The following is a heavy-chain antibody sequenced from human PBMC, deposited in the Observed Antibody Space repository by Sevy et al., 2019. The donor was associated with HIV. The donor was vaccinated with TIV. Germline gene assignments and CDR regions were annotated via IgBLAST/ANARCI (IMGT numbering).Heavy chain of an antibody. D-gene: IGHD5-12*01. CDR2: ITGRSSSI. Sequence: GGSLRLSCAASGFTFSTYSMNWVRQAPGKGLEWVSYITGRSSSIYYEDSVRGRFTISRDNAKNLLFLQMKSLRAEDTAVYYCARERDGYNYGLDYWGQGTLVTVSS. V-gene: IGHV3-48*01. J-gene: IGHJ4*02. CDR3: ARERDGYNYGLDY. CDR1: GFTFSTYS.